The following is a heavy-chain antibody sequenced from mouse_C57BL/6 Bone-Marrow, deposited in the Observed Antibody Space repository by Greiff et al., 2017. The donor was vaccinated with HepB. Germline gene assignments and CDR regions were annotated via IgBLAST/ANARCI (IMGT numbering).Heavy chain of an antibody. V-gene: IGHV1-81*01. CDR2: IYPRSGNT. CDR3: ARRLNWYFDV. Sequence: VKLQESGAELARPGASVKLSCKASGYTFTSYGISWVKQSTGQGLEWIGEIYPRSGNTYYNEKFKGKATLTADKSSSTAYMELRSLTSEDSAVYFCARRLNWYFDVWGTGTTVTVSS. D-gene: IGHD1-3*01. J-gene: IGHJ1*03. CDR1: GYTFTSYG.